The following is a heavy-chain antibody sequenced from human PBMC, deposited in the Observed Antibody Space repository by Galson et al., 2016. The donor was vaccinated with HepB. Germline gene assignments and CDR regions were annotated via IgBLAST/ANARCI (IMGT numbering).Heavy chain of an antibody. J-gene: IGHJ4*02. CDR3: ARDRSLIFYDY. CDR2: ISHDGSVK. CDR1: GFTFSSYV. V-gene: IGHV3-74*03. Sequence: SLRLSCAASGFTFSSYVMHWVRQTPGKGLVWVSRISHDGSVKTYADSVKGRFTVSRDNARNTLYLQMNSLRAEDTAVYYCARDRSLIFYDYLGQGTLITVSS. D-gene: IGHD3-10*01.